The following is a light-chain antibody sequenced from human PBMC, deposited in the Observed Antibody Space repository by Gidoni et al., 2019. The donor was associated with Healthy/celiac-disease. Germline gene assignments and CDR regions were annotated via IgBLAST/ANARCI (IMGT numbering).Light chain of an antibody. J-gene: IGKJ3*01. CDR2: GAS. CDR3: QEYNNWPLRT. Sequence: EIVMTQSPATLSVSPGERATLSCRASQSVSSNLAWYQQKPGQAPRLLIYGASTRATGIPARFSGSGSGTEFTLTISSLQSEDFAVYYCQEYNNWPLRTFGPGTKVDSK. V-gene: IGKV3-15*01. CDR1: QSVSSN.